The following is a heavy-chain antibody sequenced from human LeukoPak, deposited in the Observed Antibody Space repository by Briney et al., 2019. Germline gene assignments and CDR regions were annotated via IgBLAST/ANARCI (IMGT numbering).Heavy chain of an antibody. J-gene: IGHJ4*02. D-gene: IGHD3-22*01. CDR2: IIPILGIA. CDR1: GGTFSSYA. Sequence: SVKVSCKASGGTFSSYAISWVRQAPGQGLEWMGRIIPILGIANYAQKFQGRVTVTADKSTSTAYMELSSLRSEDTAVYYCVWVPMDSSGSGDYWGEGTLVTVSS. V-gene: IGHV1-69*04. CDR3: VWVPMDSSGSGDY.